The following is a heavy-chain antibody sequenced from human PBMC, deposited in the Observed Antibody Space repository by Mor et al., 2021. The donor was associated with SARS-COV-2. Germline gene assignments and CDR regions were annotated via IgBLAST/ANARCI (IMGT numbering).Heavy chain of an antibody. CDR3: IRDTSTAFDY. Sequence: SYADSVKGRFTISRDNAKNTLYLQMNSLRAEDTAVYYCIRDTSTAFDYWGQGTLVTVSA. J-gene: IGHJ4*02. V-gene: IGHV3-74*01.